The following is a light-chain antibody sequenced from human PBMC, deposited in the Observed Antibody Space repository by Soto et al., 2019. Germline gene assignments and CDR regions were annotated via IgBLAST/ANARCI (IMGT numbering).Light chain of an antibody. V-gene: IGKV3-20*01. Sequence: EIVLTQSPGTLSLSPGERATLSCRASQSVSSSYLAWHQQKPGQAPRLLIYDASSRPTGIPDRFSGSGSGTDFTLTISRLEPEDFAVYYCQQYGSSPYTFGQGTKLEIK. J-gene: IGKJ2*01. CDR1: QSVSSSY. CDR2: DAS. CDR3: QQYGSSPYT.